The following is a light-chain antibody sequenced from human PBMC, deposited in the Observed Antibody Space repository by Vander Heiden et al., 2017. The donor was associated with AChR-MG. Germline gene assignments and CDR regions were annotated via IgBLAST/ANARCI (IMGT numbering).Light chain of an antibody. CDR3: ETWDNHTQV. CDR1: SVQSSHI. CDR2: LERSGDY. J-gene: IGLJ3*02. V-gene: IGLV4-60*03. Sequence: QPVLTQSSSASASLGSSVKLTCTLCSVQSSHIIAWHQQPPGKAHRYLMKLERSGDYNKGSGVPDRFSGSSSGADRYLTIANLQSDDEADYYCETWDNHTQVFGGGTKLTVL.